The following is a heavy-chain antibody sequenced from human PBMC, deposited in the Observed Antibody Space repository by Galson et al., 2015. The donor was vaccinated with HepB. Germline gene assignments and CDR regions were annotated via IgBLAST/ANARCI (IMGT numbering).Heavy chain of an antibody. CDR1: GGTFTTYT. Sequence: SVKVSCKASGGTFTTYTINWVRQAPGQGFEWMGGIIPLVGIPNNAQKFQDRVSFTAGKSTSTAYMELRSLRSEDTAVYYCARSLDYYDTDGSDWVDPWGQGTLVTVSA. J-gene: IGHJ5*02. D-gene: IGHD3-22*01. CDR3: ARSLDYYDTDGSDWVDP. CDR2: IIPLVGIP. V-gene: IGHV1-69*10.